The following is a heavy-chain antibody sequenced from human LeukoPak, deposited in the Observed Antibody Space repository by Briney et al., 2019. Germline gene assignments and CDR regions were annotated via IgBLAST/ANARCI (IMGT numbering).Heavy chain of an antibody. CDR2: ISYDGSYK. D-gene: IGHD1-26*01. J-gene: IGHJ4*02. CDR3: AKWEFDY. Sequence: PGRSLRLSCAASGFTFVGYGMHWVRQAPGKGLEWVAVISYDGSYKYYADSVQGRFTISRDNSKNTLYLQMNSLRPDDTAVYYCAKWEFDYWGQGTLVTVSS. CDR1: GFTFVGYG. V-gene: IGHV3-30*18.